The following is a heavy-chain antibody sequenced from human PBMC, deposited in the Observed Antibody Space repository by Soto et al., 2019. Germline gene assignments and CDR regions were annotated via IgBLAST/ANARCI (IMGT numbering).Heavy chain of an antibody. CDR3: ARGTYCSGGSCSWRENDY. CDR2: MNTNSGRT. J-gene: IGHJ4*02. V-gene: IGHV1-8*01. D-gene: IGHD2-15*01. Sequence: QVQLVQSGAEVKKPGASVKVSCKASGYTFTNYDICWVRQATGQGLEWMGWMNTNSGRTGYAQKFQGRVTMTRDTSISTAYMELSSLRSDDTAVYYCARGTYCSGGSCSWRENDYWGQGTLVTVSS. CDR1: GYTFTNYD.